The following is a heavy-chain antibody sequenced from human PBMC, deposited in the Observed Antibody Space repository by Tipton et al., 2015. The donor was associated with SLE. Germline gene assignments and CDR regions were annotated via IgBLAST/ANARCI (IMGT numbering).Heavy chain of an antibody. CDR1: GGSISSHY. V-gene: IGHV4-59*11. CDR3: ARGPYDFWSGSDMDV. CDR2: VYYSGST. J-gene: IGHJ6*02. Sequence: LRLSCTVSGGSISSHYWSWIRQPPGKGLEWIGYVYYSGSTSYNPSLKSRVTISVDTSKNQFSLKLSSVTAADTAVYYCARGPYDFWSGSDMDVWGQGTTVAVSS. D-gene: IGHD3-3*01.